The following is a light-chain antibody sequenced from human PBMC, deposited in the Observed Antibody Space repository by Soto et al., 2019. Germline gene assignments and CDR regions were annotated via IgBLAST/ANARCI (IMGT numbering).Light chain of an antibody. CDR1: SSDVGGYDF. Sequence: QSALTQPRSVSGSPGQSVTISCTGTSSDVGGYDFVSWFQHHPGKPPKLIMYDVSKRPSGVPDRFSGSKSGNTASLTISGLQAEDEADYYCCSYAGSYTFVXGTGTKVTVL. CDR3: CSYAGSYTFV. J-gene: IGLJ1*01. V-gene: IGLV2-11*01. CDR2: DVS.